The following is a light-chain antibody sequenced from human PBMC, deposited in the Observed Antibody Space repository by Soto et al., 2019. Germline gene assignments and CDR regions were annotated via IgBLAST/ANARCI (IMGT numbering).Light chain of an antibody. Sequence: EIVMTQSPVTLSVSPGEGATLSCWASQSIGKDVAWYQQRPGQAPRLLIYGASTRAPGIPARFSGSGSGTDFTLTISSLQSEDVAVYYCQQYGDWPPETFGQGTKLEI. J-gene: IGKJ2*01. CDR3: QQYGDWPPET. CDR1: QSIGKD. CDR2: GAS. V-gene: IGKV3-15*01.